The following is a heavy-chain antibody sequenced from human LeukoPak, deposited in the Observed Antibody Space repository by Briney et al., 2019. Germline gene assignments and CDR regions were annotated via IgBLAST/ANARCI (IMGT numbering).Heavy chain of an antibody. CDR2: IYYSGST. CDR1: GGSISSYY. D-gene: IGHD6-19*01. V-gene: IGHV4-59*01. Sequence: SETLSLTCTVSGGSISSYYWSWIRQPPGKGLEWIGYIYYSGSTNYNPSLKSRVTISVDTSKNQFSLKLSSVTAADTAVYYCAGAGYSSGYLWGQGTLVTVSS. J-gene: IGHJ5*02. CDR3: AGAGYSSGYL.